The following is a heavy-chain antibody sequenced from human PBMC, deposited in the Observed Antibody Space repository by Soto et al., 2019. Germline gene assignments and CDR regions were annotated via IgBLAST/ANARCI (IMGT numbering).Heavy chain of an antibody. D-gene: IGHD1-26*01. V-gene: IGHV3-43*01. CDR3: AKDGNSGSYYLFDY. CDR2: ISWDGGTT. J-gene: IGHJ4*02. CDR1: GFTFDDYI. Sequence: EVQLVESGGVVVQPGGSLRLSCAASGFTFDDYIMHWVRQAPGKGLEWVSLISWDGGTTYYADSVKGRFTISRDNSKNSLYLQMNSLRTEDTALYYCAKDGNSGSYYLFDYWGQGTLVTVPS.